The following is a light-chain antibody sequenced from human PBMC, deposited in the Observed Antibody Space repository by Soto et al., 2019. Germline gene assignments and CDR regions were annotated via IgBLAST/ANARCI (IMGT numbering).Light chain of an antibody. CDR1: NSNIGNNY. CDR3: TSWDDSLIGVV. CDR2: RNN. V-gene: IGLV1-47*01. Sequence: QSVLIQPPSASGTPGQRVSISCSGSNSNIGNNYVYWYQHLPGTAPTLLISRNNQRPSVVPDRFSGSKSGTSASLAISGLRSEDEADYYCTSWDDSLIGVVFGGGTKVTVL. J-gene: IGLJ3*02.